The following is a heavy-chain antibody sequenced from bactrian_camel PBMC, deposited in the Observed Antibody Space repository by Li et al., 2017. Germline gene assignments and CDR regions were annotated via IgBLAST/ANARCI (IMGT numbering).Heavy chain of an antibody. CDR3: AADEALCGGSWWGPSY. J-gene: IGHJ4*01. CDR2: INSGGGST. CDR1: GYTFSDVA. D-gene: IGHD6*01. Sequence: VQLVESGGGSVQAGGSLRLSCAASGYTFSDVAMSWVRQATGKGLEWVSAINSGGGSTYYADSVKGRFTISRDNAKNTLYLQMNSLKPEDTAMYYCAADEALCGGSWWGPSYWGQGTQVTVS. V-gene: IGHV3S31*01.